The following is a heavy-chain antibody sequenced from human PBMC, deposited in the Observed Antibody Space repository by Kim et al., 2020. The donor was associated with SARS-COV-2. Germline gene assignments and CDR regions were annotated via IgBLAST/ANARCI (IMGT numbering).Heavy chain of an antibody. V-gene: IGHV4-31*03. CDR2: IYYSGST. D-gene: IGHD3-16*02. Sequence: SETLSLTCTVSGGSISSGGYYWSWIRQHPGKGLEWIGYIYYSGSTYYNPSLKSRVTISVDTSKNQFSLKLSSVTAADTAVYYCARDTTTYYDYVWGSYRFNWFDPWGQGTLVTVSS. CDR3: ARDTTTYYDYVWGSYRFNWFDP. J-gene: IGHJ5*02. CDR1: GGSISSGGYY.